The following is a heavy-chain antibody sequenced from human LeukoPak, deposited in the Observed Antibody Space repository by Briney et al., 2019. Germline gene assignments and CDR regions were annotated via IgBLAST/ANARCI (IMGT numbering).Heavy chain of an antibody. J-gene: IGHJ4*02. CDR3: ARARLGEFYYFDY. CDR1: GGSSNTYY. Sequence: SETLSLTCTVSGGSSNTYYWSWIRQPPGKGLEWIGEINHSGSTNYNPSLKSRVTMSVDTSRNQFSLKLSSVTAADTAVYYCARARLGEFYYFDYWGQGTLVTVSS. CDR2: INHSGST. V-gene: IGHV4-34*01. D-gene: IGHD3-16*01.